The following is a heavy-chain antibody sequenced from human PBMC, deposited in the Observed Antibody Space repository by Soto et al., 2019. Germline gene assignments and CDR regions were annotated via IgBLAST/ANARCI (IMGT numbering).Heavy chain of an antibody. D-gene: IGHD3-3*01. CDR2: IYYSGST. CDR1: GGSISSYY. V-gene: IGHV4-59*08. J-gene: IGHJ6*03. CDR3: ARSTVYDFWSGYYPNEDYYYYYMDV. Sequence: SETLSLTCTVSGGSISSYYWSWIRQPPGKGLEWIGYIYYSGSTNYNPSLKSRVTISVDTSKNQFSLKLSSVTAADTAVYYCARSTVYDFWSGYYPNEDYYYYYMDVWGKGTTVTVSS.